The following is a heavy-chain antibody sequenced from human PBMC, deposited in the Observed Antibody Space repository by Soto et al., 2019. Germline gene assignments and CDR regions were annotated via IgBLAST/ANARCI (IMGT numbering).Heavy chain of an antibody. CDR2: IYDNGNT. CDR1: GGSISNSDYY. CDR3: ARHFDDPHAFDV. J-gene: IGHJ3*01. Sequence: QLQLQESGTRLVKPSETLSLTCFVSGGSISNSDYYWGWIRPPPGKGLEWIGTIYDNGNTFYNPSRQRRITMSVDTSQNQLSLKLSSVTAADTAVYYCARHFDDPHAFDVGGQGTMVTVSS. V-gene: IGHV4-39*01.